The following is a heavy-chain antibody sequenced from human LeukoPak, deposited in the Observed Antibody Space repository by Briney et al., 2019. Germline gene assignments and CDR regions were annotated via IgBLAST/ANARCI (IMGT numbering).Heavy chain of an antibody. CDR1: GVTFGDYA. CDR2: IRSKAYGGTI. Sequence: PGRSLRLSCTTSGVTFGDYARSWVRQAPGKGLEWVGFIRSKAYGGTIAYAASVKTRFSITRDDYKSIAYLQMNSIKIEDAALYYYSRAPIQVWIHSAIDVWGQGTTVTVSS. D-gene: IGHD5-18*01. V-gene: IGHV3-49*04. J-gene: IGHJ6*02. CDR3: SRAPIQVWIHSAIDV.